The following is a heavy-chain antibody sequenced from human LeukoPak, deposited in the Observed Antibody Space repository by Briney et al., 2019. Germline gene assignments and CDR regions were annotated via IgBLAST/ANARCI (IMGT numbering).Heavy chain of an antibody. CDR3: ARDPGCESWSPFWGGMDV. D-gene: IGHD3-16*01. CDR2: ITRDGSST. CDR1: GFTFSSSW. V-gene: IGHV3-74*01. Sequence: HTGGSLRLSCAASGFTFSSSWMHWVRHAPGKGLVWVSRITRDGSSTTYADSVKGRFTTSRDNAKNTLYLQMDSLRDDDTAVYYCARDPGCESWSPFWGGMDVWGNGTTVTVSS. J-gene: IGHJ6*04.